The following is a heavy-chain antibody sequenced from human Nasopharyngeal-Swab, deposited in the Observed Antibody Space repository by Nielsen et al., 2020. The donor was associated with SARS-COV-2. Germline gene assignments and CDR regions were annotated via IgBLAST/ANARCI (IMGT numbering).Heavy chain of an antibody. D-gene: IGHD1-26*01. CDR3: ARAKWVRSPPTSFYYAMDV. V-gene: IGHV4-34*01. CDR2: INQSGGT. CDR1: GGSFSSSY. J-gene: IGHJ6*02. Sequence: SETLSLTCAVYGGSFSSSYWTWIRQPPGKGLEWIGDINQSGGTNYNPSLKSRVTISLDTSKSQFSLRLTSLTAADTAIYYCARAKWVRSPPTSFYYAMDVWGQGTTVTVSS.